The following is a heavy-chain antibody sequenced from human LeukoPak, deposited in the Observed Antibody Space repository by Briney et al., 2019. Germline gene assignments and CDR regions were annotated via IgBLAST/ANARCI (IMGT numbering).Heavy chain of an antibody. J-gene: IGHJ6*02. V-gene: IGHV3-7*01. CDR3: ARDMAYYYGMDV. Sequence: PGRSLRLSCAASGFTFSSYAMHWVRQAPGKGLEWVANIKQDGSEKYYVDSVKGRFTISRDNAKNSLYLQMNSLRAEDTAVYYCARDMAYYYGMDVWGQGTTVTVSS. D-gene: IGHD3-10*01. CDR2: IKQDGSEK. CDR1: GFTFSSYA.